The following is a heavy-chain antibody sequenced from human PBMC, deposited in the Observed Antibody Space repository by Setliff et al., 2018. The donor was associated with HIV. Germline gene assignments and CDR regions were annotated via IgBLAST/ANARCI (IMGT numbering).Heavy chain of an antibody. D-gene: IGHD3-9*01. CDR2: IKSKTDGGTT. J-gene: IGHJ3*02. CDR1: GFTFSNAW. Sequence: GGSLRLSCAASGFTFSNAWMNWVRQAPGKGLEWVGRIKSKTDGGTTDYAAPVKGRFTISRDDSKNTLYLRMNSLKTEDTAVYYCARDPYDSLTIYYGAFDIWGQGTMVTVSS. V-gene: IGHV3-15*07. CDR3: ARDPYDSLTIYYGAFDI.